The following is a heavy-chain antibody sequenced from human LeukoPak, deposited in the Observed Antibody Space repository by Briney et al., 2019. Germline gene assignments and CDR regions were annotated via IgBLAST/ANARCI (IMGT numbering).Heavy chain of an antibody. Sequence: GGSLRLSCAASGFTFSSYEMNWVRQAPGKGLEWVSYISSSGSTIYYADSVKGRFTISRDNAKNSLYLQINSLRAEDTAVYYCASLGSVLGYCSGGSCLVDYWGQGTLVTVSS. D-gene: IGHD2-15*01. CDR2: ISSSGSTI. CDR1: GFTFSSYE. V-gene: IGHV3-48*03. CDR3: ASLGSVLGYCSGGSCLVDY. J-gene: IGHJ4*02.